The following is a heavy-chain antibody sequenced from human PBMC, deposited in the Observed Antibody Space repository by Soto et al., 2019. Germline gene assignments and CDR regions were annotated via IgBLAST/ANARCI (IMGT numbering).Heavy chain of an antibody. CDR1: GGSVGSGDYY. CDR3: ASIPVDPYTINWFDP. V-gene: IGHV4-61*08. CDR2: IYYSGST. D-gene: IGHD5-12*01. Sequence: PSETLSLTCTVSGGSVGSGDYYWSWILQPPGKGLEWIGYIYYSGSTNYNPSLKSRVSISLDTSKNQFSLRLTSVTAADTAVYYCASIPVDPYTINWFDPWGQGTLVTVSS. J-gene: IGHJ5*02.